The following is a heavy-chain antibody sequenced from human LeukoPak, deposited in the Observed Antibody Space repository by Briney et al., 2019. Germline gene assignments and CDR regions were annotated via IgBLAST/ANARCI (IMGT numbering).Heavy chain of an antibody. Sequence: GRSLRLSCAASGFTFSSYGMHWVRQAPGKGLEWVAVISYDGSNKYYADSVKGRFTISRDNSKNTLYLQMNSLRAEDTAVYYCAKDGIPYGSGSRAYNWFDSWGQGTLVTVSS. V-gene: IGHV3-30*18. CDR2: ISYDGSNK. CDR1: GFTFSSYG. CDR3: AKDGIPYGSGSRAYNWFDS. J-gene: IGHJ5*01. D-gene: IGHD3-10*01.